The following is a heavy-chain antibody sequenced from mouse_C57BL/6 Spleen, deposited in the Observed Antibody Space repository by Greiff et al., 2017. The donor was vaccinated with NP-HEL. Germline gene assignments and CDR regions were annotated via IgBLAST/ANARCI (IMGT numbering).Heavy chain of an antibody. D-gene: IGHD2-4*01. CDR3: ALIYYDYDGDAMDY. CDR2: IWGDGST. V-gene: IGHV2-3*01. Sequence: VQRVESGPGLVAPSQSLSITCTVSGFSLTSYGVSWVRQPPGKGLEWLGVIWGDGSTNYHSALISRLSISKDNSKIQVFLKLNSLQTDDTATYYVALIYYDYDGDAMDYWGQGTSVTVSS. CDR1: GFSLTSYG. J-gene: IGHJ4*01.